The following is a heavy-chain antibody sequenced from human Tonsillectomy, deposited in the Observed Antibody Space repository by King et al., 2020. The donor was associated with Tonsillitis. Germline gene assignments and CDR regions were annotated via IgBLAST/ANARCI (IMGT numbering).Heavy chain of an antibody. J-gene: IGHJ4*02. V-gene: IGHV5-51*01. Sequence: VQLVQSGAEVKKPGESLRISCQGSGFHFTSNWIGWVRQMPGKGLEWMGIIYPADSDTRYSPSSHGQVTISADKSINTAYLQWTSLKAHDTAIYYCARRIFGYYHESSGYYYLFDFWGQATLVTVSS. CDR3: ARRIFGYYHESSGYYYLFDF. CDR2: IYPADSDT. D-gene: IGHD3-22*01. CDR1: GFHFTSNW.